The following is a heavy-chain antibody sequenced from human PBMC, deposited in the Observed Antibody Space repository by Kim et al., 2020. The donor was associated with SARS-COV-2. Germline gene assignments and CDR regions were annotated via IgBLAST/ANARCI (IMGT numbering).Heavy chain of an antibody. J-gene: IGHJ4*02. CDR3: AKDRTYGSGSYYFDS. V-gene: IGHV3-23*01. D-gene: IGHD3-10*01. Sequence: AASGQGRFTISSDNSKNTLYLQMNSLRAEDTAVYYCAKDRTYGSGSYYFDSWGQGTLVTVSS.